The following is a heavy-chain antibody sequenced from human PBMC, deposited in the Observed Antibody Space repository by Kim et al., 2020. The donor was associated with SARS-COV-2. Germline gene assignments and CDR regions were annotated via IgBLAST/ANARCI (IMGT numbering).Heavy chain of an antibody. V-gene: IGHV1-3*01. D-gene: IGHD5-12*01. Sequence: SQKFQGRVTITRDTSASTAYMELSSLRSEDTAVYYCAGPAGVATSNAFDIWGQGTMVTVSS. CDR3: AGPAGVATSNAFDI. J-gene: IGHJ3*02.